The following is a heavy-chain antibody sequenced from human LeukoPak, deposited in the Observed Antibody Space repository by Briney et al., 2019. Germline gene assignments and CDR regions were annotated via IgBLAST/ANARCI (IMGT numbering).Heavy chain of an antibody. CDR2: IYSGGNT. V-gene: IGHV3-66*01. CDR3: ALTVYGSGSYWDY. CDR1: GFSVSDYA. Sequence: QSGGSLRLSCAASGFSVSDYAMTWIRQSRGKGLEWGSVIYSGGNTYYADSVKGRFTISRDNSKNTLYLQMNSLRAEDTAVYYCALTVYGSGSYWDYWGQGTLVTVSS. J-gene: IGHJ4*02. D-gene: IGHD3-10*01.